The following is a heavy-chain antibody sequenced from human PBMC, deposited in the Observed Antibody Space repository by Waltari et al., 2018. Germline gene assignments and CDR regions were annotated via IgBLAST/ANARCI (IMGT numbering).Heavy chain of an antibody. V-gene: IGHV4-34*01. Sequence: QVQLQQWGAGLLKPSETLSLTCAVYGGSFSGYYWSWIRQPPGKGLEWIWEINHSGSTNYNPSLKSRVTISVDTSKNQFSLKLSSVTAADTAVYYCARYSSSWYDAFDIWGQGTMVTVSS. CDR3: ARYSSSWYDAFDI. D-gene: IGHD6-13*01. CDR1: GGSFSGYY. J-gene: IGHJ3*02. CDR2: INHSGST.